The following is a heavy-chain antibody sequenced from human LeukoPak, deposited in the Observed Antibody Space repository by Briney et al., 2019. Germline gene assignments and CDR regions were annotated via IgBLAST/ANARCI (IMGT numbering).Heavy chain of an antibody. V-gene: IGHV3-7*01. Sequence: GSLRLSCAASGFTFSNYWMTWVRQAPGKGLEWVANMNQDGSAKYYVDSVKGRFAISRDNAKNSLYLQMNSLRAEDTAVYYCAKGGSGYYLDYWGQGTLVTVSS. CDR1: GFTFSNYW. CDR3: AKGGSGYYLDY. D-gene: IGHD3-22*01. J-gene: IGHJ4*02. CDR2: MNQDGSAK.